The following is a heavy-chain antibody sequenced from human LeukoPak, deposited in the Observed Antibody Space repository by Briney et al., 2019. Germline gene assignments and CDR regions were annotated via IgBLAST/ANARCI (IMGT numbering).Heavy chain of an antibody. Sequence: GASVKVSCKASGGTFSSYAISWVRQAPGQGLEWMGGIIPIFGTANYAQKFQGRVTITADESTSTAYMELSSLRSEDTAVYYCAREAVNALGKLSLGAFDIWGQGTMVTVSS. CDR1: GGTFSSYA. J-gene: IGHJ3*02. CDR3: AREAVNALGKLSLGAFDI. D-gene: IGHD3-16*02. V-gene: IGHV1-69*01. CDR2: IIPIFGTA.